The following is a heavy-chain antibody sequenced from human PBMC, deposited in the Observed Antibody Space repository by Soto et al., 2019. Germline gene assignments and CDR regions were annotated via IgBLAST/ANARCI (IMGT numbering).Heavy chain of an antibody. Sequence: QVHLVQSGAEVKKPGASVKVSCKCSGYTFTSYGITWVRQAPGQGLEWMGWISAHNDNTDYAQKLQGRVTVTRDTSTSTAYMELRSLRSDDTAVYYCARGRYGDYWGQGALATVSS. V-gene: IGHV1-18*01. CDR1: GYTFTSYG. CDR2: ISAHNDNT. CDR3: ARGRYGDY. D-gene: IGHD1-1*01. J-gene: IGHJ4*02.